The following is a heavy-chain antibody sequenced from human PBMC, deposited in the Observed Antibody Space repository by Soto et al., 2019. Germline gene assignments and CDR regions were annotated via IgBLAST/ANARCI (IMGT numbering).Heavy chain of an antibody. D-gene: IGHD4-17*01. CDR1: GFTFSSYG. CDR3: AAHDYGDYDPGMDV. V-gene: IGHV3-30*03. J-gene: IGHJ6*02. Sequence: GGSLRLSCAASGFTFSSYGMHWVRQAPGKGLEWVAVISYDGSNKYYADSVKGRFTISRDNSKNTLYLQMNSLRAEDTAVYYCAAHDYGDYDPGMDVWGQGTTVTVSS. CDR2: ISYDGSNK.